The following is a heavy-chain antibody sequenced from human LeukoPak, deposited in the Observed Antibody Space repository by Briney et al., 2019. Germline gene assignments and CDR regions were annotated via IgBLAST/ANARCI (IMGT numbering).Heavy chain of an antibody. CDR2: INAGNGNT. CDR1: GYTFTSYA. V-gene: IGHV1-3*01. J-gene: IGHJ4*02. D-gene: IGHD3-22*01. Sequence: ASVKVSCKASGYTFTSYAMHWVRQAPGQRLEWMGWINAGNGNTKYSQKLQGRVTITRDTSASTAYMELSSLRSEDTAVYYCARDVLYDSSGYYPFDYWGQGILVTVSS. CDR3: ARDVLYDSSGYYPFDY.